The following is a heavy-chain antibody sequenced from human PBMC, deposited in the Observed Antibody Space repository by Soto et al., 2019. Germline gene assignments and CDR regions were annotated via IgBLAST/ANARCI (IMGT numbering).Heavy chain of an antibody. D-gene: IGHD3-10*01. V-gene: IGHV1-3*05. J-gene: IGHJ4*02. CDR1: GYTFTSYA. CDR3: AGGGPPIDY. Sequence: QVQLVQSGAEEKKPGASVKVSCKASGYTFTSYAMHWVRQAPGQRLEWMGWINAGNGNTKYSQKFQGKVTITRDTSASTAYMELTSGRSEETAVYYCAGGGPPIDYWGQGTLVTVSS. CDR2: INAGNGNT.